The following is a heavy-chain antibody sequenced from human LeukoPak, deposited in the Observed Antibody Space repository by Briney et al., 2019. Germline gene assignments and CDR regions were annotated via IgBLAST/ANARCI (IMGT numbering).Heavy chain of an antibody. CDR3: GRDFWSGLDY. J-gene: IGHJ4*02. Sequence: PGGSLRLSCAASGFTFSSYWMHWVRHAPGKGLVWASRINSDGGTNYADSVKGRFTISRDNAKNTLYLQMSSLRAEDTAAYYCGRDFWSGLDYWGQGTLVTVSS. V-gene: IGHV3-74*01. D-gene: IGHD3-3*01. CDR2: INSDGGT. CDR1: GFTFSSYW.